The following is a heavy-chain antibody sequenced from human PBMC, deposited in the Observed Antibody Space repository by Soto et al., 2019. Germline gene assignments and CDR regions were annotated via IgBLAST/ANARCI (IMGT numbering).Heavy chain of an antibody. Sequence: QVQLVESGGGVARPGRYLTLSCAASGFTFNTYAMHWVRLPPGNRLEWVAAISYDGGRKYYAASVRDRFTISRDDSKSTLYLQMNSLRRKVPSVYYSTMTAGFSNYGYTDWGQGTLVTVSS. CDR2: ISYDGGRK. D-gene: IGHD6-13*01. J-gene: IGHJ4*02. V-gene: IGHV3-30-3*01. CDR1: GFTFNTYA. CDR3: TMTAGFSNYGYTD.